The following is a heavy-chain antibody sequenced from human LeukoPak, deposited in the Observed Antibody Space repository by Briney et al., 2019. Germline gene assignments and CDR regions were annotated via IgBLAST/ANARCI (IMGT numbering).Heavy chain of an antibody. D-gene: IGHD6-19*01. J-gene: IGHJ3*02. CDR3: ARGKQWLLQAFLAFDI. Sequence: PSETLSLTCTVSGDSVSSGNYYWSWIRQPPGKGLEWIGHIHYSGSTNYNRSLKSRVTISVDTSKNQFSLKLSSVTAADTAVYYCARGKQWLLQAFLAFDIWGLGTMVTVSS. CDR1: GDSVSSGNYY. CDR2: IHYSGST. V-gene: IGHV4-61*01.